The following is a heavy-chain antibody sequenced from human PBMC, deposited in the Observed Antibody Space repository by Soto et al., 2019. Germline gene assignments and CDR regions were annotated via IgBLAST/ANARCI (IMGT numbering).Heavy chain of an antibody. CDR1: GDSVSSNSAA. D-gene: IGHD2-2*01. CDR2: TYYRSKWYN. V-gene: IGHV6-1*01. Sequence: PSQTLSLTCVISGDSVSSNSAAWNWIRQSPSRGLEWLGRTYYRSKWYNDYAVSVKSRITINPDTSKNQFSLQLNSVTPEDTAVYYCARAGGEHGVVVPAAYYYYYMDVWGKGTTVTVSS. J-gene: IGHJ6*03. CDR3: ARAGGEHGVVVPAAYYYYYMDV.